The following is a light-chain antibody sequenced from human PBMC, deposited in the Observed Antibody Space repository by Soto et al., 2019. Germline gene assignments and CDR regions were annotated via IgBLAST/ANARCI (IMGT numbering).Light chain of an antibody. Sequence: EILMTQSPATLSVSPGERVTLSCRASQSVSANLAWYQQKPGQAPRLLIYGASTRATTTPARFSGSGSGTEITLTISSLQSEDFAVYFCQQSKNWPYTFGQGTKRDI. CDR1: QSVSAN. CDR2: GAS. CDR3: QQSKNWPYT. V-gene: IGKV3-15*01. J-gene: IGKJ2*01.